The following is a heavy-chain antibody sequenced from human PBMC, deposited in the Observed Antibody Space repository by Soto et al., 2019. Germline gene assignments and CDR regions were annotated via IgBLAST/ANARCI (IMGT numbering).Heavy chain of an antibody. CDR1: GFTFSVAW. CDR2: IKSKIDGGTT. V-gene: IGHV3-15*07. J-gene: IGHJ6*02. CDR3: TTQSMAFYYCYGMDV. Sequence: GGSLRLSCAASGFTFSVAWMNWVRQAPGKGLEWVGRIKSKIDGGTTDYAAPVKGRFTISRDDSKNTLYLQMNSLKTEDTAVYYCTTQSMAFYYCYGMDVWGQGTTVTVSS. D-gene: IGHD3-10*01.